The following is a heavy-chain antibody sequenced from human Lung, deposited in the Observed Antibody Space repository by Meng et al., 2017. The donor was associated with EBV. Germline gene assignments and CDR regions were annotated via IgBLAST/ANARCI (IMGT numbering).Heavy chain of an antibody. CDR2: IYYSGST. D-gene: IGHD6-6*01. CDR1: GGSVSSGGYY. J-gene: IGHJ5*02. V-gene: IGHV4-31*01. CDR3: ARVVAGRYNWFDP. Sequence: VNLQGSGPGLVKPSPTLSLTCTVSGGSVSSGGYYWSWIRQHPGKGLEWIGYIYYSGSTYYNPSLKSLVTISVDTSKNQFSLKLSSVTAADTAVYYCARVVAGRYNWFDPWGQGTLVTVSS.